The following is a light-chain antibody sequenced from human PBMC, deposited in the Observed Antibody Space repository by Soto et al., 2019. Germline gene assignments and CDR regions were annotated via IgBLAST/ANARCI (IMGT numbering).Light chain of an antibody. Sequence: EIVMTQSPATLSVSPGERATLSCRASQSISTILAWYQQRPGQAPRLLMYGASTRAAGIPARFSGSGSGTEFTLNISSQQSEDFAVYYCQQYSKWPRTFGQGTKLEIK. V-gene: IGKV3-15*01. J-gene: IGKJ2*01. CDR1: QSISTI. CDR3: QQYSKWPRT. CDR2: GAS.